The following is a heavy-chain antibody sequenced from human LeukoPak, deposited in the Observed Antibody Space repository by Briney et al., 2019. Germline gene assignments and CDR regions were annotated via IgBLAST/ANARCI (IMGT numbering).Heavy chain of an antibody. V-gene: IGHV1-69*01. Sequence: SSVKVSCKASGGTFSSYAISWVRQAPGQGLEWMGGIIPIFGTANYAQKFQGRVTITADESTSTAYMELSSLRSEDTAVYYCAGSYDFWSCYPYWGQGTLVTVSS. J-gene: IGHJ4*02. CDR2: IIPIFGTA. CDR3: AGSYDFWSCYPY. CDR1: GGTFSSYA. D-gene: IGHD3-3*01.